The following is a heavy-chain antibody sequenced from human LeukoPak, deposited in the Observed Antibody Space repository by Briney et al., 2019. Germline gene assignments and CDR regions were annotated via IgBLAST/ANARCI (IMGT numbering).Heavy chain of an antibody. CDR1: GGSISSGGYY. D-gene: IGHD6-13*01. CDR3: ARAYSSSWYYFDY. CDR2: IYHSGST. Sequence: KPSETLSLTCTVSGGSISSGGYYWSWIRQPPGKGLEWIGYIYHSGSTYYNPSLKSRVTISVDRSKNQFSLKLSSVTAADTAVYYCARAYSSSWYYFDYWGQGTLVTVSS. J-gene: IGHJ4*02. V-gene: IGHV4-30-2*01.